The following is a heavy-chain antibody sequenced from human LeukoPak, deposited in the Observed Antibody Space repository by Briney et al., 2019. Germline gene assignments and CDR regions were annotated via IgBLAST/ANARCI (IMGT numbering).Heavy chain of an antibody. V-gene: IGHV1-69*04. J-gene: IGHJ4*02. D-gene: IGHD5-12*01. Sequence: SVKVSCKASGGTFSSYAISWVRQAPGQGLEWMGRIIPILGIANYAQKFQGRVTITVDKSTSTAYMELSSLRSEDTAVYYCARGDIVATPVDYWGQGTLVTVSS. CDR2: IIPILGIA. CDR3: ARGDIVATPVDY. CDR1: GGTFSSYA.